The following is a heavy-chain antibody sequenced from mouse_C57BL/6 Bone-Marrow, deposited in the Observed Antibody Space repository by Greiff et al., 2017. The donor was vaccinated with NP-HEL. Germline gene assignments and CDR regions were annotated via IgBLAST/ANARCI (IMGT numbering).Heavy chain of an antibody. Sequence: LVESGAELVRPGTSVKMSCKASGYTSTNYWIGWAKQRPGHGLEWIGDIYPGGGYTNYNEKFKGKATLTADKSSSTAYMQFSSLTSEDSAIYYCARRGYYFDYWGQGTTLTVSS. CDR1: GYTSTNYW. V-gene: IGHV1-63*01. CDR2: IYPGGGYT. CDR3: ARRGYYFDY. J-gene: IGHJ2*01.